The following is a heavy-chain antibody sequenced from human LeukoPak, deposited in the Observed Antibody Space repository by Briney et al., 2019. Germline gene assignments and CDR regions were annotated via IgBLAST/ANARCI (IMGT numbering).Heavy chain of an antibody. V-gene: IGHV3-7*01. D-gene: IGHD5-18*01. CDR3: ARDFSGCFGSTSCYDGYSYGSKGQAGMDY. CDR2: IKQDGSEK. Sequence: GGSLRLSCAASGFTFSSYWMSWVRQAPGKGLEWVANIKQDGSEKYYVDSVKGRFTISRDNAKNSLYLQMNSLRAEDTAVYYCARDFSGCFGSTSCYDGYSYGSKGQAGMDYWGQGTLVTVSS. CDR1: GFTFSSYW. J-gene: IGHJ4*02.